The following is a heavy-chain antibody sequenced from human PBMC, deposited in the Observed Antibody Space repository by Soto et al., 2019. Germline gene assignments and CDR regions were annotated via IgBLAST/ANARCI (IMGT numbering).Heavy chain of an antibody. V-gene: IGHV3-30*04. CDR3: AKHSGSYRNDAFDI. Sequence: PGGSLRLSCAASGFTFSSYAMTWVRQAPGKGLEWVAVITYDGSNKYYADSVKGRFTISRDNSKNTLYLQMNSLRAEDTAVYYCAKHSGSYRNDAFDIWGQGTMVTVSS. D-gene: IGHD1-26*01. CDR2: ITYDGSNK. CDR1: GFTFSSYA. J-gene: IGHJ3*02.